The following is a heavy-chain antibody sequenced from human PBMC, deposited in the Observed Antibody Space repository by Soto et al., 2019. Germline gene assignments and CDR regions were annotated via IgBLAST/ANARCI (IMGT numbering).Heavy chain of an antibody. D-gene: IGHD2-2*01. CDR3: AAAMAAPDPNYFDY. J-gene: IGHJ4*02. V-gene: IGHV3-30*03. Sequence: QVQLVESGGGVVQPGRSLRLSCAASGFTFSSYGMHWVRQAPGKGLEWVAGISYDGSNKYYADSVKGPFTISRDNSKNTMYLQMNSLRAEDTAVYYCAAAMAAPDPNYFDYWGQGTVVTVSS. CDR2: ISYDGSNK. CDR1: GFTFSSYG.